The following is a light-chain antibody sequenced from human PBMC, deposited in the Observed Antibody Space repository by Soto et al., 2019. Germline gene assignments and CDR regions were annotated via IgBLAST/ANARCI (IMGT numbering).Light chain of an antibody. V-gene: IGKV3-11*01. CDR1: QSVSTY. Sequence: DIVLTQSPATLSLSPGERATLSCRASQSVSTYLAWYQQKPGQAPRLLIHDASNLASGVPARFSGSGSGTDFTLTISSLEPEDFAVYYCQQRTSWLYTFGQGTKLEIK. J-gene: IGKJ2*01. CDR3: QQRTSWLYT. CDR2: DAS.